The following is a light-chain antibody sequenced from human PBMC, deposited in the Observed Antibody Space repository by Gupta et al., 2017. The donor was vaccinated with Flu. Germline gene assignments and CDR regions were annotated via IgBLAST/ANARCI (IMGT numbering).Light chain of an antibody. CDR1: QSVSGY. CDR2: DGS. V-gene: IGKV1-39*01. CDR3: RQWVCVALT. Sequence: DIQMTQSPSSLSASVGDRVTITCRASQSVSGYVNWYQQRPGKAPKLLISDGSNLHSGVPSTFRGSGSATAFTLTISKLQAEDSATYYCRQWVCVALTFGGGTKVDIK. J-gene: IGKJ4*01.